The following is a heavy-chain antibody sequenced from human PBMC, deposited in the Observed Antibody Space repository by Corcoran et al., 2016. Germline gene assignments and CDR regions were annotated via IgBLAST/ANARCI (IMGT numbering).Heavy chain of an antibody. CDR1: GDSVSSNSAA. V-gene: IGHV6-1*01. Sequence: QVQLQQSGPGLVKPSQTLSLTCAISGDSVSSNSAAWNWIRQSPSRGLEWLGRTYYRSKWYNDYAVSLKSRITINPDTSKNQFSLQLNSVTPEDTAVYYCARGGITFGGVIVALFDYWVQGTLVTVSS. CDR2: TYYRSKWYN. D-gene: IGHD3-16*02. J-gene: IGHJ4*02. CDR3: ARGGITFGGVIVALFDY.